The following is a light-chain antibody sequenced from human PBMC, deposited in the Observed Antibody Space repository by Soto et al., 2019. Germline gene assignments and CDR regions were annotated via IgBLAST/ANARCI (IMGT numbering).Light chain of an antibody. Sequence: QSAPTQPASVSGSPGQSITISCTGTSSDVGGYNYVSWYQQHPGKAPKLMIYEVSNRPSGVSNRFSGSKSGNTASLTISGLQAEDEAEYYCSSYTIISTSHLYVFGTGTKLTVL. J-gene: IGLJ1*01. V-gene: IGLV2-14*01. CDR2: EVS. CDR1: SSDVGGYNY. CDR3: SSYTIISTSHLYV.